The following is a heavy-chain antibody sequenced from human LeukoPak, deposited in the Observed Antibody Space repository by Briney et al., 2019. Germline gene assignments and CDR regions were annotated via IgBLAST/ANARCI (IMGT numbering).Heavy chain of an antibody. CDR3: ARAKTHIVVVTPWYYYGMDV. V-gene: IGHV1-69*13. CDR2: IIPIFGTA. D-gene: IGHD2-21*02. CDR1: GGTFSSYA. Sequence: ASVKVSCKASGGTFSSYAISWVRQAPGQGLEWMGGIIPIFGTANYAQKFQGRVTITADESTSTAYMELSSLRSEDTAVYYSARAKTHIVVVTPWYYYGMDVWGQGTTVTVSS. J-gene: IGHJ6*02.